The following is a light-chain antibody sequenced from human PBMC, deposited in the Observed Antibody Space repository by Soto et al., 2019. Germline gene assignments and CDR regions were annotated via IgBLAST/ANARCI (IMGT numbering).Light chain of an antibody. CDR2: GNS. Sequence: QPVLTQPPSVSGAPGQRVTISCTGSSSNIGAGYDVHWYQQLPGTAPKLLIYGNSNRPSGVPDRFSGSKSGTSASLAITGLQAEDEADYYCQSYDSSLSAQNVVFGGGTKLTVL. J-gene: IGLJ2*01. CDR3: QSYDSSLSAQNVV. CDR1: SSNIGAGYD. V-gene: IGLV1-40*01.